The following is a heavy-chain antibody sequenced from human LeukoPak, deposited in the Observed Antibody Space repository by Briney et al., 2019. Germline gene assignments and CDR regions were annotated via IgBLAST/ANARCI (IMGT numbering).Heavy chain of an antibody. CDR1: GGTFSSYA. Sequence: ASVKVSCKASGGTFSSYAISWVRQAPGQGLEWMGGIIPIFGTANYAQKFQGRVTITTDESTSTAYMELSSLRSDDTAVYYCARADLWFGESQYYFDYWGQGTLVTVSS. J-gene: IGHJ4*02. CDR3: ARADLWFGESQYYFDY. CDR2: IIPIFGTA. V-gene: IGHV1-69*05. D-gene: IGHD3-10*01.